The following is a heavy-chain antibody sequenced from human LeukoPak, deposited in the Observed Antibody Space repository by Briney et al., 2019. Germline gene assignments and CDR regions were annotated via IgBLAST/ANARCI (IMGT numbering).Heavy chain of an antibody. CDR2: ISGSGGST. J-gene: IGHJ5*02. CDR1: GFTFSTYA. D-gene: IGHD5-18*01. Sequence: GGSLSLSCAASGFTFSTYAMSWVRQAPGKGLDWLSAISGSGGSTYYADSVKGRFTISRDNSKNTLYLQLDSLRAEDTAVYYCAKVSLGTAMTSWGQGTLVTVSS. CDR3: AKVSLGTAMTS. V-gene: IGHV3-23*01.